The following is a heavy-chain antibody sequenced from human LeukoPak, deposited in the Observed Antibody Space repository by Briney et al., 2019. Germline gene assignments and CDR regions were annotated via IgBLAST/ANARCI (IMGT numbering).Heavy chain of an antibody. CDR2: INLSGSS. Sequence: PPETPSLTCAVYGGSFCGYYCSWVGQAPRKGLGWIGEINLSGSSNYNPSLPTRVTISVDTSKNQFSLQLSSMPAADTAVYYCARGRLRATTGFYYFDYWGKGTLVTVST. D-gene: IGHD1-26*01. CDR1: GGSFCGYY. J-gene: IGHJ4*02. V-gene: IGHV4-34*01. CDR3: ARGRLRATTGFYYFDY.